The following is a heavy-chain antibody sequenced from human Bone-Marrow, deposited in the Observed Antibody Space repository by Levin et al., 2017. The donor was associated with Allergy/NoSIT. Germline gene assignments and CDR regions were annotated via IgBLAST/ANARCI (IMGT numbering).Heavy chain of an antibody. Sequence: SCAASGFTFSDYYMSWIRQAPGKGLEWVSYISSSGSTIYYADSVKGRFTISRDNAKNSLYLQMNSLRAEDTAVYYCARGRYSYGLDDAFDIWGQGTMVTVSS. D-gene: IGHD5-18*01. CDR2: ISSSGSTI. J-gene: IGHJ3*02. V-gene: IGHV3-11*01. CDR1: GFTFSDYY. CDR3: ARGRYSYGLDDAFDI.